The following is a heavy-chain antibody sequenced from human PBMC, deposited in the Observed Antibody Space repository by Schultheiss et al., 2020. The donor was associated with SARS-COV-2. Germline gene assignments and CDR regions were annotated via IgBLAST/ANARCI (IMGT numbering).Heavy chain of an antibody. CDR2: ISGSGGST. CDR1: GFTFSSYA. J-gene: IGHJ6*02. D-gene: IGHD6-19*01. Sequence: GGSLRLSCAASGFTFSSYAMSWVRQAPGKGLEWVSAISGSGGSTYYADSVKGRFTISRDNSKNTLYLQMNSLRSEDTAVYYCARGPRSGWYVPYYYYGMDVWGQGTTVTVSS. V-gene: IGHV3-23*01. CDR3: ARGPRSGWYVPYYYYGMDV.